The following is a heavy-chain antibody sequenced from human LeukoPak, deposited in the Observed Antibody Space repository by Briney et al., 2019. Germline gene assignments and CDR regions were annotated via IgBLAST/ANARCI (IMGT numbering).Heavy chain of an antibody. V-gene: IGHV4-31*03. CDR2: IYYSGST. CDR1: GGSISSGGYY. Sequence: SETLSLTCTVSGGSISSGGYYWSWIRQHPGKGLEWIGYIYYSGSTYYNPSLKSRVTISVDSSKNQFSLKLSSATAADTAVYYCARVFNDAFDIWGQGTMVTVSS. CDR3: ARVFNDAFDI. D-gene: IGHD2-21*01. J-gene: IGHJ3*02.